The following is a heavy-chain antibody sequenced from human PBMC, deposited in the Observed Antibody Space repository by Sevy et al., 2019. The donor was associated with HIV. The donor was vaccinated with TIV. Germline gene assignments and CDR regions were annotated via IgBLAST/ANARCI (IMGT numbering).Heavy chain of an antibody. CDR2: ISSSSNTI. V-gene: IGHV3-48*01. J-gene: IGHJ4*02. D-gene: IGHD6-6*01. CDR1: GFTFSTYN. Sequence: GGSLRLSCAASGFTFSTYNVNWVRQAPGKGLEWISYISSSSNTIDYADSVKGRFTISRDNAKNSVYLQMNSLRGEDTAVYYCTRGKGSSDYWGQGTLVTVSS. CDR3: TRGKGSSDY.